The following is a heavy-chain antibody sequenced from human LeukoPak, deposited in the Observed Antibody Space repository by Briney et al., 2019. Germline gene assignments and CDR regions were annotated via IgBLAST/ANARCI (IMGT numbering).Heavy chain of an antibody. CDR1: GFTFSNYG. Sequence: GSLRLSCAASGFTFSNYGMHWVRQAPGKGLEWVAVIWYDGSNKYYADSVKGRFTISRDNSKNTLYLQMNSLRAEDTAVYFCASDRAYCSGGSCYSGLDYWGQGTLVTVSS. V-gene: IGHV3-33*01. J-gene: IGHJ4*02. D-gene: IGHD2-15*01. CDR2: IWYDGSNK. CDR3: ASDRAYCSGGSCYSGLDY.